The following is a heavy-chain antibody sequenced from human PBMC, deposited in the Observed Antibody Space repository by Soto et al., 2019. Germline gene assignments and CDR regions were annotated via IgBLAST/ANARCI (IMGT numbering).Heavy chain of an antibody. D-gene: IGHD2-2*01. CDR2: MYYSGST. V-gene: IGHV4-39*01. Sequence: ASETLSLTCTVSGDSIISSNYYWAWIRQSPGKGLEGIGNMYYSGSTYYNLSLKSRVTMSVDTSKNQFSLKISSVTAADTSVYYCARIVVIPAAPDYYNYYGVDVWGQGTTVTVS. J-gene: IGHJ6*02. CDR1: GDSIISSNYY. CDR3: ARIVVIPAAPDYYNYYGVDV.